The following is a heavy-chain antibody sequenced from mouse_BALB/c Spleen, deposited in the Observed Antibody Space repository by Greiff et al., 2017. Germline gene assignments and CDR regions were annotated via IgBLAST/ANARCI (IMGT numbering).Heavy chain of an antibody. D-gene: IGHD2-14*01. CDR3: EGAYYRYDGYAMDY. Sequence: QVQLQQSGPELVRPGASVKMSCKASGYTFTSYWMHWVKQRPGQGLEWIGMIDPSNSETRLNQKFKDKATLNVDKSSNTAYMQLSSLTSEDSAVYYWEGAYYRYDGYAMDYWGQGTSVTVSS. J-gene: IGHJ4*01. CDR2: IDPSNSET. CDR1: GYTFTSYW. V-gene: IGHV1S127*01.